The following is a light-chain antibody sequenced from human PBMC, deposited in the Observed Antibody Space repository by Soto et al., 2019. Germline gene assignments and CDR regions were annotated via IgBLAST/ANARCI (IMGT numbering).Light chain of an antibody. J-gene: IGKJ1*01. CDR1: QSLVHSNGYNY. Sequence: DIVMTQSPLSLPVTPGEPASISCRSSQSLVHSNGYNYLDWYLQKPGQSPQLLIYLGSNRASGVPDRFSGRGSGTDFTLEISRGEAEDVGVYYCMQALHTWTFGQGTKVEIK. CDR3: MQALHTWT. CDR2: LGS. V-gene: IGKV2-28*01.